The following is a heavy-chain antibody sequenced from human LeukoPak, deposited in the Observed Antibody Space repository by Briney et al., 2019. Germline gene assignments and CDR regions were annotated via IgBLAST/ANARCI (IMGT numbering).Heavy chain of an antibody. J-gene: IGHJ3*02. CDR2: IYHSGRT. CDR1: GGSISSTNW. CDR3: ARFQGYDSSGYYYGDAFDI. Sequence: SETLSLTCAVSGGSISSTNWWSWVRQPPGKGLEWIGEIYHSGRTNYNVSLKSRVTISVDKSENQFSLKLSSVTAADTAVYYCARFQGYDSSGYYYGDAFDIWGQGTMVTVSS. D-gene: IGHD3-22*01. V-gene: IGHV4-4*02.